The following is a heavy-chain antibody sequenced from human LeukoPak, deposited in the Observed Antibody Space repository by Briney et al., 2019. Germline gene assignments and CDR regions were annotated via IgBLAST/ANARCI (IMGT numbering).Heavy chain of an antibody. CDR1: GFSLTTSGVG. Sequence: PGPTLVKPTQTLTLTCTFSGFSLTTSGVGVGWIRQPPGKALEWLALIYWNNDNRYNPSLKTRLTITKDTSKNQVVLIMANMDPVDTATYYCAHYGDYRFLYYFDYWGQGTPVTVSS. CDR3: AHYGDYRFLYYFDY. D-gene: IGHD4-17*01. J-gene: IGHJ4*02. V-gene: IGHV2-5*01. CDR2: IYWNNDN.